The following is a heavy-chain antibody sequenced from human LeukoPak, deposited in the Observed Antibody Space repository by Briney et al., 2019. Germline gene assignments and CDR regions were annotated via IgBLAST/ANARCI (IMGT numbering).Heavy chain of an antibody. CDR1: GYTFSSYE. CDR2: ISSSGSTI. V-gene: IGHV3-48*03. Sequence: PGGSLRLSCAASGYTFSSYEMNWVRKAPGKGLEWVSYISSSGSTIYYADSVKGRFTISRDNTKNSLYLQMNSLRAGDTAVYYCARDGGVSRNYYGNAVGSWFDPWGQGTQVTVS. D-gene: IGHD1-26*01. CDR3: ARDGGVSRNYYGNAVGSWFDP. J-gene: IGHJ5*02.